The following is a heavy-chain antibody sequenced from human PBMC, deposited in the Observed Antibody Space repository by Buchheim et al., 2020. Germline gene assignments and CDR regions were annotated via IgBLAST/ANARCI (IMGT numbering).Heavy chain of an antibody. Sequence: QVQLVQSGPELKKPGASVKVSCKASGYTFSTSSMHWVRQAPGQGLEWMGIINPSGGRPTYAQTFQDRVTMTTDTSTNTVYMELSSLTSEDTAFYYCARDYYEVPEFWGQGTL. CDR3: ARDYYEVPEF. J-gene: IGHJ4*02. V-gene: IGHV1-46*01. CDR1: GYTFSTSS. D-gene: IGHD3-22*01. CDR2: INPSGGRP.